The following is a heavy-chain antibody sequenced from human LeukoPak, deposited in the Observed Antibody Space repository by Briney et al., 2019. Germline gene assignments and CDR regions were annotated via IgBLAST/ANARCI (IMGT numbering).Heavy chain of an antibody. CDR1: GFTFSSYA. V-gene: IGHV3-23*01. Sequence: GGSLRLSCAASGFTFSSYAMSWVRQAPGKGLEWVSAISGSGGSTYYADSVKGRFTISRDNSKNTLYLQMNSLRAEDTAVYYCARDVISPLYYFDYWGQGTLVTVSS. CDR3: ARDVISPLYYFDY. CDR2: ISGSGGST. J-gene: IGHJ4*02. D-gene: IGHD3-10*01.